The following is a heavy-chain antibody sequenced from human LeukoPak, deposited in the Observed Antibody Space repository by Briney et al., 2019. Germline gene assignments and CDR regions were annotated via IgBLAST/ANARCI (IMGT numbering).Heavy chain of an antibody. Sequence: GGSLRLSCAASGFTFDDYAMHWVRQVPGKGLEWVSGITWNSGSIDYADSVKGRFTISRDNAKNSLYLQMNSLRVEDTAVYYCARDAMVRGIITDFDYWGQGTLVTVSS. CDR3: ARDAMVRGIITDFDY. J-gene: IGHJ4*02. D-gene: IGHD3-10*01. CDR2: ITWNSGSI. CDR1: GFTFDDYA. V-gene: IGHV3-9*01.